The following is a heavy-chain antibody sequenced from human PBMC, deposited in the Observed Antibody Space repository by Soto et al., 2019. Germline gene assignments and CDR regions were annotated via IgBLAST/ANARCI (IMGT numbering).Heavy chain of an antibody. CDR1: GFTFSDYY. D-gene: IGHD3-3*01. CDR3: TTLSITIFGVFLMDV. J-gene: IGHJ6*02. CDR2: ISSSSSYT. Sequence: PGGSLRLSCAASGFTFSDYYMSWIRQAPGKGLERVSYISSSSSYTNYADYVKGRFTISIDNAKNSLYLQMNSLRAEDTSLYYCTTLSITIFGVFLMDVWGQGTTVTVSS. V-gene: IGHV3-11*03.